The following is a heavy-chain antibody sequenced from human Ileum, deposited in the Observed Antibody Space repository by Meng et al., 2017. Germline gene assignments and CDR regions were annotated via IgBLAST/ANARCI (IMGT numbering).Heavy chain of an antibody. J-gene: IGHJ4*02. D-gene: IGHD3-10*01. CDR3: ARDRAVRDLDH. CDR1: GICFSTAG. Sequence: VHRVASGGGVVQPGRSLRLSCVASGICFSTAGMHWVRQGPGKGLEWVAMFWSDGSNKYYGDSVKGRFTISRDNSKNTVDLQMDSLRAEDTAVYYCARDRAVRDLDHWGQGTLVTVSS. CDR2: FWSDGSNK. V-gene: IGHV3-33*01.